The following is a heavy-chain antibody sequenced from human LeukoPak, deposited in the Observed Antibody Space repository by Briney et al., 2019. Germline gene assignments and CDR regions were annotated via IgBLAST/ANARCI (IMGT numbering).Heavy chain of an antibody. J-gene: IGHJ3*02. V-gene: IGHV3-53*01. CDR2: IYCGGST. D-gene: IGHD3-22*01. CDR1: GFTVSSNY. Sequence: GGSLRLSCAASGFTVSSNYMSWVRQAPGKGLEWVSVIYCGGSTYYADSVKGRFTISRDNAKNSLYLQMNSLRAEDTAVYYCARGLITMIVVVVDAFDIWGQGTMVTVSS. CDR3: ARGLITMIVVVVDAFDI.